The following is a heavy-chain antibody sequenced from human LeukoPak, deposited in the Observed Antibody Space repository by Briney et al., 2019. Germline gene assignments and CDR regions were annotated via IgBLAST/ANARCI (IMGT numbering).Heavy chain of an antibody. J-gene: IGHJ4*02. V-gene: IGHV1-18*01. CDR3: ARDSGYYYGSGSPPDDY. CDR2: ISAYNGNT. CDR1: GYTFTSYG. D-gene: IGHD3-10*01. Sequence: ASVKVSCKASGYTFTSYGISWVRQAPGQGLEWMGWISAYNGNTNYAQKIQGRVTMTTDTSTSTAYMELRSLRSDDTAVYYCARDSGYYYGSGSPPDDYWGQGTLVTVSS.